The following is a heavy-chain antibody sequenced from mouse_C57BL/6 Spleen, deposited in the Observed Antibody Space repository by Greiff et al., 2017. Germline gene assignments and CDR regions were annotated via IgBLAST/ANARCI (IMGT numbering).Heavy chain of an antibody. Sequence: QVQLQQSGPELVKPGASVKISCKASGYAFSSSWMNWVKQRPGKGLEWIGRIYPGDGDTNYNGKFKGKDTLTADKSSSTAYMQLSSLTSEDSAVYFCARSLYYGPDYWGQGTTLTVSS. CDR2: IYPGDGDT. D-gene: IGHD2-1*01. J-gene: IGHJ2*01. CDR3: ARSLYYGPDY. CDR1: GYAFSSSW. V-gene: IGHV1-82*01.